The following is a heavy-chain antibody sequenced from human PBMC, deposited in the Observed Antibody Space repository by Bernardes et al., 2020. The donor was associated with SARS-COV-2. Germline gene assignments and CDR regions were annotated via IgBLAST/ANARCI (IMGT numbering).Heavy chain of an antibody. CDR1: EFTFSSYA. J-gene: IGHJ1*01. D-gene: IGHD6-19*01. V-gene: IGHV3-23*01. CDR2: ISGSGGST. CDR3: AKEFHSSGWYPEYFQH. Sequence: GGSLRLSCAASEFTFSSYAMSWVRQAPGKGLEWVSAISGSGGSTYYADSVKGRFTISRDNSKNTLYLQMNSLRAEDTAVYYCAKEFHSSGWYPEYFQHWGQGTLVTVSS.